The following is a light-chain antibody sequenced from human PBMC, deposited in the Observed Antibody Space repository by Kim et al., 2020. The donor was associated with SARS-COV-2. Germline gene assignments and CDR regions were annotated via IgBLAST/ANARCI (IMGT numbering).Light chain of an antibody. CDR1: QSINTY. J-gene: IGKJ4*01. V-gene: IGKV1-39*01. CDR3: QQSYSAPLT. Sequence: ASVGDRVTITCRASQSINTYLNWYQKKPGKAPKILIYAASSLDSGAPSRFSGSGFGTDFTLTISSLQPEDFATYDCQQSYSAPLTFGGGTKVDIK. CDR2: AAS.